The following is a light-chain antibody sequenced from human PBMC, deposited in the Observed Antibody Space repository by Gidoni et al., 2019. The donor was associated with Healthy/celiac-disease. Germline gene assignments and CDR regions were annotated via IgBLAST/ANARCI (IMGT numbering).Light chain of an antibody. CDR2: WAS. J-gene: IGKJ2*01. V-gene: IGKV4-1*01. Sequence: DIVMTQSPDSLAVSLGESATINCKSSQSVLSSSNNKNYLAWYQQKPGQPPKLLIYWASTWESGVPDRFSGSGSGTDFTLTISSLQAEDVAVYYCQQYYSTPRTFGQGTKLEIK. CDR1: QSVLSSSNNKNY. CDR3: QQYYSTPRT.